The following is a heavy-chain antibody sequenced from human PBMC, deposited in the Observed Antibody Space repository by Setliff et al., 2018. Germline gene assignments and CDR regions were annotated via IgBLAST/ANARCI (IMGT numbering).Heavy chain of an antibody. J-gene: IGHJ4*02. CDR2: INHSGST. D-gene: IGHD3-3*01. CDR1: GGSFSGYY. Sequence: NPSETLSLTCAVYGGSFSGYYWSWIRQPPGKGLEWIGEINHSGSTNYNPSLKSRVTISVDTSKNQFSLKLSSVTAAGTAVYYCARRYNFWSGYLDYWGQGTLVTVS. V-gene: IGHV4-34*01. CDR3: ARRYNFWSGYLDY.